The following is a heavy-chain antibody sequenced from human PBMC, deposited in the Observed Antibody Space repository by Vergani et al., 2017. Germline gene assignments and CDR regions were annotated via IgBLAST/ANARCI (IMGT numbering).Heavy chain of an antibody. CDR1: GFTFSDYY. CDR3: ARGLRFLEWS. D-gene: IGHD3-3*01. Sequence: VQLVESGGGLVKPGGSLRLSCAASGFTFSDYYMSWIRQAPGKGLEWVANIKQDGSEKYYVDSVKGRFTISRDNAKNSLYLQMNSLRAEDTAVYYCARGLRFLEWSRGKGTTVTVSS. J-gene: IGHJ6*04. V-gene: IGHV3-7*01. CDR2: IKQDGSEK.